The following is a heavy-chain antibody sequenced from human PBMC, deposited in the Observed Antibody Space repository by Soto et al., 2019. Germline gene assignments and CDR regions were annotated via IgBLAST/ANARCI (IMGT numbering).Heavy chain of an antibody. Sequence: GGSLRLSCAASGFTFSSYWMHWVRQAQGKGQVWISRINSDGSSTSYADSVKVRFNISRDNAKNTLYLQMNSLRAEDTAVYYCARDQGDAFDIWGQGTMVTVSS. CDR3: ARDQGDAFDI. CDR1: GFTFSSYW. J-gene: IGHJ3*02. V-gene: IGHV3-74*01. CDR2: INSDGSST.